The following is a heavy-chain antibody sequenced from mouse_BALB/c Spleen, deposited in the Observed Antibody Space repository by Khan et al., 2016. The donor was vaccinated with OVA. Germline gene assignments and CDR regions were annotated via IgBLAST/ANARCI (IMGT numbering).Heavy chain of an antibody. CDR2: IAPGSGST. J-gene: IGHJ4*01. CDR3: ARENYYGSSRYAMDY. Sequence: DLVKPGASVKLSCKASGYTFTSYWINWIKQRPGQGLEWIGRIAPGSGSTYYNEMFKGKATLTVNTSSSTATIQLSSLSTEDSAFYFCARENYYGSSRYAMDYWGQGTSVTVSS. CDR1: GYTFTSYW. D-gene: IGHD1-1*01. V-gene: IGHV1S41*01.